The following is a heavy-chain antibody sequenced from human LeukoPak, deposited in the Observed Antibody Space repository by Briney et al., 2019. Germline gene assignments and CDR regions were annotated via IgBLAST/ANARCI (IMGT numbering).Heavy chain of an antibody. CDR3: ARIYDFWSAYQYYFDY. V-gene: IGHV4-4*07. CDR2: IHTSGST. J-gene: IGHJ4*02. CDR1: GGSISSYY. Sequence: SETLSLTCTVSGGSISSYYWTWIRQPAGKGLEWIRRIHTSGSTNYNPSLKSRVTMSVDTSKNQFSLRLSSVTAADTAVYYCARIYDFWSAYQYYFDYWGQGTLVTVSS. D-gene: IGHD3-3*01.